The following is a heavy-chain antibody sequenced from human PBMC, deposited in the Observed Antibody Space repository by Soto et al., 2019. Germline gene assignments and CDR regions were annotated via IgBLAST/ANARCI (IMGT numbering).Heavy chain of an antibody. J-gene: IGHJ6*02. Sequence: SETLSLTCTVSGGSVSSGSYYWSWIRQPPGKGLEWIGYIYYSGSTNYNPSLKSRVTISVDTSKNQFSLKLSSVTAADTAVYYCARDSPIAAAGLPGYYYYGMDVWGQGTTVTVS. D-gene: IGHD6-13*01. CDR2: IYYSGST. V-gene: IGHV4-61*01. CDR3: ARDSPIAAAGLPGYYYYGMDV. CDR1: GGSVSSGSYY.